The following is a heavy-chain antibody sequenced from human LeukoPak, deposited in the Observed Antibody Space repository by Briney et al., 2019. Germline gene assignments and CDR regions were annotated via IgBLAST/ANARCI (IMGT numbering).Heavy chain of an antibody. Sequence: ASVKVSCKASGYTFTSYGISWVRQAPGQGLEWMGWISAYNGNTNYAQKLQGRATMTTDTSTSTAYMELRSLRSDDTAVYYCARDWSGDIVAATAFDYWGQGTLVTVSS. J-gene: IGHJ4*02. D-gene: IGHD6-13*01. CDR2: ISAYNGNT. CDR1: GYTFTSYG. CDR3: ARDWSGDIVAATAFDY. V-gene: IGHV1-18*04.